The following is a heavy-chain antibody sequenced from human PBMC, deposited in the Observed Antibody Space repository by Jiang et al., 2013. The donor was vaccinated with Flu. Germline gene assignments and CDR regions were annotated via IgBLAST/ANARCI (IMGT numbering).Heavy chain of an antibody. D-gene: IGHD2-15*01. Sequence: SVASRITVNPDTARNQVSLQLNSVTPEDTALYYCARAWSGGNYHFDYWGQGTLVTVSS. V-gene: IGHV6-1*01. J-gene: IGHJ4*02. CDR3: ARAWSGGNYHFDY.